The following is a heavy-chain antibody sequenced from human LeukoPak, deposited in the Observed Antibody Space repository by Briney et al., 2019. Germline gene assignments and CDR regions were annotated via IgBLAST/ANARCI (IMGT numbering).Heavy chain of an antibody. V-gene: IGHV1-18*01. Sequence: GASVKVSCKASGYTFTSYGISWVRQAPGQGLEWMGWISAYNGNTNYAQKLQGRVTMTTDTSTSTAYMELRSLRSDDTAVYYCARDVGYCINTSCYRRGPADYWGQGTLVTVSS. D-gene: IGHD2-2*03. CDR1: GYTFTSYG. J-gene: IGHJ4*02. CDR2: ISAYNGNT. CDR3: ARDVGYCINTSCYRRGPADY.